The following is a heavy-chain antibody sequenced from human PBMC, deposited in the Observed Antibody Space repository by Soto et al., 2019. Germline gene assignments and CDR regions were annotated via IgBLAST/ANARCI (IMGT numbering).Heavy chain of an antibody. D-gene: IGHD3-16*02. V-gene: IGHV3-23*01. Sequence: EVQLLESGGDLVQPGGSLRLSFAASGFTFSSFAMSWFRQAPGKGLEWVSDISGSADTTYYGDSVKGRFTISRDNSKNTLYLQMNNLRADDTAVYYCAKAGKVIKFGGTIVPADYWGQGTLVTVSS. CDR3: AKAGKVIKFGGTIVPADY. CDR1: GFTFSSFA. CDR2: ISGSADTT. J-gene: IGHJ4*02.